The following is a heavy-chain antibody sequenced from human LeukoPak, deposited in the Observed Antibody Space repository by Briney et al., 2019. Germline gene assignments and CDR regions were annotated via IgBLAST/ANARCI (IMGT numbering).Heavy chain of an antibody. Sequence: GGSLRLSCAASGFTFSSYAMHWVRQAPGKGLEWVAVISYDGSNKYYADSVKGRFTISRDNSKNTLYLQMNSLRAEDTAVYYCAVIVEVINTQGDAFDIWGQGTMVTVSS. D-gene: IGHD3-22*01. J-gene: IGHJ3*02. CDR2: ISYDGSNK. V-gene: IGHV3-30-3*01. CDR1: GFTFSSYA. CDR3: AVIVEVINTQGDAFDI.